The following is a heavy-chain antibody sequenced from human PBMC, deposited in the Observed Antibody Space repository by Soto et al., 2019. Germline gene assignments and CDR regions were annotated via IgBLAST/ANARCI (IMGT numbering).Heavy chain of an antibody. J-gene: IGHJ5*02. D-gene: IGHD3-22*01. Sequence: QLQQSGPGLVKPSETLSLTCSVSGDSISITSHFWDWIRQPPGKGLEWIGTLYYSGSPYYNPSLGSRVTISVDTSKNHFSLKLASVTAADTAVYYCARRPAYDSSGYVQFDPWGQGTLVTVLS. CDR1: GDSISITSHF. CDR3: ARRPAYDSSGYVQFDP. CDR2: LYYSGSP. V-gene: IGHV4-39*02.